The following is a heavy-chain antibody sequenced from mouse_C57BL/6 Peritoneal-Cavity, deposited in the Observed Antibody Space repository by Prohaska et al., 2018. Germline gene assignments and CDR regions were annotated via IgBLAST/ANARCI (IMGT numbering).Heavy chain of an antibody. CDR2: IFPGSGST. Sequence: QVQLQQSGPELVKPGASVKISCKASGYTFTDYYINWVKQRPGQGLEWIGWIFPGSGSTYYNEKFKFKATLTVDKSSSTAYMLLSSLTSEDSAVYCCARGQFITTVVAFDYWGQGTTLTVSS. CDR1: GYTFTDYY. V-gene: IGHV1-75*01. J-gene: IGHJ2*01. D-gene: IGHD1-1*01. CDR3: ARGQFITTVVAFDY.